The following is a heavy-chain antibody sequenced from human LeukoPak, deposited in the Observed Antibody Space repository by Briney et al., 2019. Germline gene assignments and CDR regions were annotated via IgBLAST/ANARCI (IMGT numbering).Heavy chain of an antibody. J-gene: IGHJ4*02. CDR3: ARGYWRSIDH. Sequence: PGGSLRLSCVVSGLTFSNYWMIWVRQAPGKGLESVAIVNEDGSAKYYLDSVKGRFTISRDNARNSLYLEMNSLRAEDTAVYYCARGYWRSIDHWGQGTLVTVSS. D-gene: IGHD1-1*01. CDR2: VNEDGSAK. V-gene: IGHV3-7*01. CDR1: GLTFSNYW.